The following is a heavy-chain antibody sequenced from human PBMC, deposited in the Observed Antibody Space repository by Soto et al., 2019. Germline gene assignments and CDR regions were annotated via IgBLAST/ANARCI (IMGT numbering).Heavy chain of an antibody. CDR1: GFTFSSYG. CDR2: IWYDGSNK. J-gene: IGHJ4*02. CDR3: ARTVVVAASFDY. D-gene: IGHD2-15*01. Sequence: QVQLVESGGGVVQPGRSLRLSCAASGFTFSSYGMHWVRQAPGKGLEWVAVIWYDGSNKYYADSVKGRFTISRDNSKNTLYLQMNSLRPEDTAVYYCARTVVVAASFDYWGQGTLVTVSS. V-gene: IGHV3-33*01.